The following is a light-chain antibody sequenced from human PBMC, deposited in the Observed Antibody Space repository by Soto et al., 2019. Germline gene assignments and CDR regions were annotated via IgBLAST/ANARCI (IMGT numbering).Light chain of an antibody. J-gene: IGKJ4*01. V-gene: IGKV1-39*01. CDR3: QQSYRTPRT. Sequence: DIQMTPSPSSLSASVGDRVNITCRASQSISSYLNWYQQKPGKAPKLLIYAASSLQSGVPSRFSGSGSGTDCTLTISRLQPEDFATYYFQQSYRTPRTFGGGTKVEIK. CDR1: QSISSY. CDR2: AAS.